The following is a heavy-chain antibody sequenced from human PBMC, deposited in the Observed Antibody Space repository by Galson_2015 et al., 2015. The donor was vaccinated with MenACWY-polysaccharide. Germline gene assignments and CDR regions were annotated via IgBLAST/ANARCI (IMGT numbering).Heavy chain of an antibody. CDR2: IWYDESDE. Sequence: SLRLSCAASGSIFSNYGMHWVRQAPGKGLEWMAVIWYDESDEYYADSVKGRFTISRDNSKNALYLQMNSLRAEDTAVYYCARADRNDGGRALDIWGQGTMVTVSS. D-gene: IGHD1-1*01. CDR3: ARADRNDGGRALDI. CDR1: GSIFSNYG. J-gene: IGHJ3*02. V-gene: IGHV3-33*01.